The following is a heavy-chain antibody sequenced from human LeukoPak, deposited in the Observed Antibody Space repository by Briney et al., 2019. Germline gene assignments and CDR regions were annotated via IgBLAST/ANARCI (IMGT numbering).Heavy chain of an antibody. CDR2: ISSSSSYI. V-gene: IGHV3-21*01. CDR3: ARDSVTHDAFDI. Sequence: PGGSLRLSCAASGFTFSSYSMNWVRQAPGKGLEWVSSISSSSSYIYYADSVKGRFTISRDNAMNSLYLQMNSLRAEDTAVYYCARDSVTHDAFDIWGQGTMVTVSS. D-gene: IGHD5-18*01. CDR1: GFTFSSYS. J-gene: IGHJ3*02.